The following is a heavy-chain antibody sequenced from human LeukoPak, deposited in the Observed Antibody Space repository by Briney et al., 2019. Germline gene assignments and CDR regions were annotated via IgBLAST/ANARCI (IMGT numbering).Heavy chain of an antibody. CDR2: ISGSGDST. V-gene: IGHV3-23*01. D-gene: IGHD2-2*02. J-gene: IGHJ5*02. CDR3: ARDRCSSTSCYNTPNWFDP. Sequence: GGSLRLSCAASGFTFSSYAMSWVRQAPGKGLEWVSAISGSGDSTYYADSVKGRFTISRDNSKNTLYLQMSSLRAEDTAFYHCARDRCSSTSCYNTPNWFDPWGQGTLVTVSS. CDR1: GFTFSSYA.